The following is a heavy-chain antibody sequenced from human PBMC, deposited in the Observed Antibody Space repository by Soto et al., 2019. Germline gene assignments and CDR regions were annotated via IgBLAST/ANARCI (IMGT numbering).Heavy chain of an antibody. V-gene: IGHV4-39*01. CDR3: ASSRYCSGGTCYLAFDY. Sequence: PSETLSLTCTVSGGSISSTDYYWGWIRQSPAKGLEWIATVYHTGSTYYNPSLKSRVTISVDTSKNQFSVILSSMTAADTVVYFCASSRYCSGGTCYLAFDYWGQGTLVTVSS. CDR1: GGSISSTDYY. CDR2: VYHTGST. J-gene: IGHJ4*02. D-gene: IGHD2-15*01.